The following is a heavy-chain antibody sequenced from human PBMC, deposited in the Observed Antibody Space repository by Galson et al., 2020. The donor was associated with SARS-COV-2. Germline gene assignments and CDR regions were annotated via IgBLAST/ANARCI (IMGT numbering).Heavy chain of an antibody. CDR1: GGSISSSSYY. D-gene: IGHD4-17*01. Sequence: SETLSLTCTVSGGSISSSSYYWGWIRQPPGQGLEWIGSIYYSGSTYYNPSLKSRVTISVDTSKNQFSLKLSSVTAADTAVYYCARLWYYGAGRGDYWGQGTLVTVSS. V-gene: IGHV4-39*01. CDR3: ARLWYYGAGRGDY. J-gene: IGHJ4*02. CDR2: IYYSGST.